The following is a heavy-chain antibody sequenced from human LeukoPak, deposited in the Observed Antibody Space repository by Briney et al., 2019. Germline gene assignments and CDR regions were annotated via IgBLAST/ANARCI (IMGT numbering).Heavy chain of an antibody. Sequence: SETLSLTCTVSGGSISSSSYYWGWIRQPPGKGLEWIGSIYYSGSTYYNPSLKSRVTISVDTSKNQLSLELSSVTAADTAVYYCARLANYDFWSGKSYYLDHWGQGTLVTVSS. V-gene: IGHV4-39*01. D-gene: IGHD3-3*01. CDR3: ARLANYDFWSGKSYYLDH. CDR1: GGSISSSSYY. J-gene: IGHJ4*02. CDR2: IYYSGST.